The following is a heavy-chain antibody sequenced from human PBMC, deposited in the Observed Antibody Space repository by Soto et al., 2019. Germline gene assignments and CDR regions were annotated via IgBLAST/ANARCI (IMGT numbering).Heavy chain of an antibody. D-gene: IGHD3-9*01. Sequence: SETLSLTCSVSGDSLRNHYWSWIRQPPGSRLEWLGHIFYSGDTSSYNPSLKSRVSISVDTSKNQFSLKLRSVSADDTAVYFCARVSYFRGFDWLFAFDSWGQGALVTVS. CDR2: IFYSGDT. V-gene: IGHV4-59*11. CDR3: ARVSYFRGFDWLFAFDS. J-gene: IGHJ4*02. CDR1: GDSLRNHY.